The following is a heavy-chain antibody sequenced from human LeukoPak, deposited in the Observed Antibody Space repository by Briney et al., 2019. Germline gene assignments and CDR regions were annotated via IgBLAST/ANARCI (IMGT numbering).Heavy chain of an antibody. CDR2: INPDGRDT. D-gene: IGHD2-21*02. Sequence: GGSLRLSCVVSGFTFNRCWMNWVRQAPGKGLEWVAHINPDGRDTYYVDSVKGRFTISRDNAQNSMYLQMNSLRVEDTAVYYCTSWGDTTAEYFQRWGQGTLVTISS. CDR3: TSWGDTTAEYFQR. V-gene: IGHV3-7*01. CDR1: GFTFNRCW. J-gene: IGHJ1*01.